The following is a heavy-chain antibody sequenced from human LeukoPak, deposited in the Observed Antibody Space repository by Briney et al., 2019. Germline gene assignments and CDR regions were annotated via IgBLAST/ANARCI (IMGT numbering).Heavy chain of an antibody. Sequence: GGSLRLSCAASGFTFDDYAMHWVRQAPGKGLEWVSSISWNSGSIGYADSVKGRFTISRDNAKNSLYLQMNSLRAEDTALYYCAKEGGSGSYYSGAFDYWGQGTLVTVSS. CDR3: AKEGGSGSYYSGAFDY. V-gene: IGHV3-9*01. D-gene: IGHD3-10*01. J-gene: IGHJ4*02. CDR2: ISWNSGSI. CDR1: GFTFDDYA.